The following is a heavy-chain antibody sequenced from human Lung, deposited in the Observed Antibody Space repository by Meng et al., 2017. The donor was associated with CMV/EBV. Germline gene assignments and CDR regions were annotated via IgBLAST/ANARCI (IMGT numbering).Heavy chain of an antibody. D-gene: IGHD6-6*01. Sequence: ASVXVSXXTSGYTFTGYYLHWVRQAPGQGLEWMGWINPNSGGTNYALKFQGRVTMTSDTSISTGYMELSSLRAEDTAVYYCAKAYSSSSVGTNRGFDYWGQGXLVTVSS. CDR2: INPNSGGT. V-gene: IGHV1-2*02. CDR1: GYTFTGYY. J-gene: IGHJ4*02. CDR3: AKAYSSSSVGTNRGFDY.